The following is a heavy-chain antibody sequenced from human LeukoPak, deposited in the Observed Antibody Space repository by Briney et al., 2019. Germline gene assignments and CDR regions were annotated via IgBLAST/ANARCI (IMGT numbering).Heavy chain of an antibody. V-gene: IGHV4-4*02. Sequence: SETLSLTCTVSGGSISSSNWWSWVRQPPGKGLEWIGEIYHSGSTNYNPSLKSRVTISVDKSKNQFSLKLSSVAAADTAVYYCARGVAAAGANWFDPWGQGTLVTVSS. CDR2: IYHSGST. J-gene: IGHJ5*02. CDR1: GGSISSSNW. D-gene: IGHD6-13*01. CDR3: ARGVAAAGANWFDP.